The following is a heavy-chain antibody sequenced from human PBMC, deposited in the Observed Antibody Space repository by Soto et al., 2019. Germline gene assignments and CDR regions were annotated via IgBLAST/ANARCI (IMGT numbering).Heavy chain of an antibody. D-gene: IGHD1-1*01. CDR1: GFTFSGYN. CDR3: ARDSNWSSDY. V-gene: IGHV3-48*02. CDR2: IKSDSSGT. J-gene: IGHJ4*02. Sequence: EVQLVESGGGLVQPGGSLRLSCAASGFTFSGYNMNWVRQAPGKGLEWISCIKSDSSGTWSADSVKGRFTMSRDNAKKSLYLQMNSLRDEDSAVYFCARDSNWSSDYWGQGTLVAVSS.